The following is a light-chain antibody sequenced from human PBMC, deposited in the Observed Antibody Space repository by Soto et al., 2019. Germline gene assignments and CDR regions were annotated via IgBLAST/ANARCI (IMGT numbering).Light chain of an antibody. J-gene: IGLJ2*01. CDR3: CSSAGNTTVV. CDR1: SSDVGNYNL. V-gene: IGLV2-23*02. CDR2: EVT. Sequence: QSALTQPASVSGSPGQSITISCTGTSSDVGNYNLVSWYQQHPGKAPKLMIYEVTKRPSGVCNRSSASKSATTASLTISGLPAEDEADFYCCSSAGNTTVVFGGGTKLTVL.